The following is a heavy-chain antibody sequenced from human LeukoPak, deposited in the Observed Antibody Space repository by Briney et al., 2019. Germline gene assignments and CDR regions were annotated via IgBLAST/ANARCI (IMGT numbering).Heavy chain of an antibody. CDR2: ISSSSSYI. CDR3: ARVLSKASSLGDYSNYDY. J-gene: IGHJ4*02. CDR1: GFTFSSYS. Sequence: PGGSLRLSCAASGFTFSSYSMNWVRQAPGKGLEWVSSISSSSSYIYYADSVEGRFTISRDNAKNSLYLQMNSLRAEDTAVYYCARVLSKASSLGDYSNYDYWGQGTLVTVSS. D-gene: IGHD4-11*01. V-gene: IGHV3-21*01.